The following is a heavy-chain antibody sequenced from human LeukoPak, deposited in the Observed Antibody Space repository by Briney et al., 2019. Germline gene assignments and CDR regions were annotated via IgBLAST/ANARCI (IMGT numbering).Heavy chain of an antibody. CDR1: GYTFTNYG. V-gene: IGHV1-18*01. D-gene: IGHD2-2*01. Sequence: ASVKVSCKASGYTFTNYGISWVRQAPGQGLEWMGWISAYNGNTNYAQKLQGRVTMTTDTSTSTAYMELRSLRSDDTAVYYCARWKYCSSTSCYRRSYYMDVWGKGTTVTVSS. J-gene: IGHJ6*03. CDR2: ISAYNGNT. CDR3: ARWKYCSSTSCYRRSYYMDV.